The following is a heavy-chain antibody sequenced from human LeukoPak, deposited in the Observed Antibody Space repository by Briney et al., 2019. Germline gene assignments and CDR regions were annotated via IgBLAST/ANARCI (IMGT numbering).Heavy chain of an antibody. J-gene: IGHJ4*02. Sequence: GASVKVSCKASGGTFSSYAISWVRQAPGQGLEWMGGIIPIFGTANYAQKFQGRVTITTDESTSTAYMERGSLRSEDTAVYYCARGGGWEPYWGWGQGTLVTVSS. V-gene: IGHV1-69*05. CDR2: IIPIFGTA. D-gene: IGHD1-26*01. CDR1: GGTFSSYA. CDR3: ARGGGWEPYWG.